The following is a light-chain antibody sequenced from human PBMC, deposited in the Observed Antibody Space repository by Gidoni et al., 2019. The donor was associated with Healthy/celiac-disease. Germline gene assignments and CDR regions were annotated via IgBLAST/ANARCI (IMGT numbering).Light chain of an antibody. CDR1: SLRSYY. J-gene: IGLJ3*02. CDR3: NSRDSSGNHWV. Sequence: SSELTQDTAVSVALGPTVRITCQGDSLRSYYASWYQQKPGQAPVLVIYGKNNRPSGIPDRFSGSSSGNTASLTITGAQAEDEADYYCNSRDSSGNHWVFGGGTKLTVL. V-gene: IGLV3-19*01. CDR2: GKN.